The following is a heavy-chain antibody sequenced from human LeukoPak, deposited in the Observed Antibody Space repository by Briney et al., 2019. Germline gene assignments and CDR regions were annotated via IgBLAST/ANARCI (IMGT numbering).Heavy chain of an antibody. V-gene: IGHV3-21*01. J-gene: IGHJ3*02. Sequence: GGSLRLSCAASGFTFSSYSMNWVRQAPGKGLEWVSSISSSSYIYYADSVKGRFTISRDNAKNSLYLQMNSLRAEDTAVYYCAKGWYYYDSSGTGGAFDIWGQGTMVTVSS. CDR1: GFTFSSYS. CDR2: ISSSSYI. D-gene: IGHD3-22*01. CDR3: AKGWYYYDSSGTGGAFDI.